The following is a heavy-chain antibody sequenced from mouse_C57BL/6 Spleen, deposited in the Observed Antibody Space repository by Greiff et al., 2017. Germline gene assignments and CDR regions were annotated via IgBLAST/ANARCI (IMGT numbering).Heavy chain of an antibody. D-gene: IGHD2-12*01. J-gene: IGHJ4*01. CDR1: GYTFTSYW. CDR3: ARDYSGLYAMDY. Sequence: VQLQQPGAELVMPGASVKLSCKASGYTFTSYWMHWVKQRPGQGLEWIGEIDPSDSYINYNQKFKGKSTLTVDKSSSTAYMQLSSLTSEDSAVYCCARDYSGLYAMDYWGQGTSVTVSA. V-gene: IGHV1-69*01. CDR2: IDPSDSYI.